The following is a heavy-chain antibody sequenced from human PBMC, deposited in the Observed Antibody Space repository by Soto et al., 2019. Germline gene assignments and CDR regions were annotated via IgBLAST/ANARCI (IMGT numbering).Heavy chain of an antibody. CDR2: VSFSGSK. Sequence: QLLLQESGPGLVKPSETLSLTCTVSGDSVSNSGYYWGWIRQSPVKRLEWIGSVSFSGSKYYNPSLRSRVTFSVDTSKTLISLKLRSVTAADTAVYYCARGSTWQGRDWFDPWGQGTLVTVSS. CDR1: GDSVSNSGYY. V-gene: IGHV4-39*01. D-gene: IGHD6-13*01. CDR3: ARGSTWQGRDWFDP. J-gene: IGHJ5*02.